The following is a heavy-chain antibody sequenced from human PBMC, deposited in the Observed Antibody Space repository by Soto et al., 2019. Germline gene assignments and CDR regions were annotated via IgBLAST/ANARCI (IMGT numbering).Heavy chain of an antibody. D-gene: IGHD3-22*01. Sequence: GGSLRLSCAASGFTFSNAWMSWVRQAPGKGLEWVGRIKSKTNGGTTDYAAPVKGRFTISRDDSKNTLFLQMNSLKTEDTAVYYCSTDLRLGKNYHSNPYLDFWGQGTLVTVSS. CDR1: GFTFSNAW. V-gene: IGHV3-15*01. J-gene: IGHJ4*02. CDR3: STDLRLGKNYHSNPYLDF. CDR2: IKSKTNGGTT.